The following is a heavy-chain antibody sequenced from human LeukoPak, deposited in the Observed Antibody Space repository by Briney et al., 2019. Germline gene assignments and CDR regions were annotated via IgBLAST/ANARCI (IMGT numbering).Heavy chain of an antibody. J-gene: IGHJ4*02. V-gene: IGHV1-46*01. D-gene: IGHD5-12*01. Sequence: ASVKVSCKASGYTFTSYYMHWVRQAPGQGLEWMGIINPSGGSTSYAQKFQGRVTMTRDTSTSTVYMELSRLRSDDTAVYYRARVVPRSEGYSGYDWQLDLSGYYFDYWGQGTLVTVSS. CDR1: GYTFTSYY. CDR2: INPSGGST. CDR3: ARVVPRSEGYSGYDWQLDLSGYYFDY.